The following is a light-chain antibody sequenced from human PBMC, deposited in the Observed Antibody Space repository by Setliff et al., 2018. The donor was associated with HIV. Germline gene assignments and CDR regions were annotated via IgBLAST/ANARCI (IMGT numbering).Light chain of an antibody. CDR2: EVT. Sequence: QSALTQPPSASGSPGQSVTISCTGTGSDVGGYSYVSWYQQHPGKAPKLMIYEVTKRPSGVPDRFSGSKSGNTASLTVSGLQAEDEADYYCNSKTGDSIYVFGSGTKV. CDR3: NSKTGDSIYV. CDR1: GSDVGGYSY. V-gene: IGLV2-8*01. J-gene: IGLJ1*01.